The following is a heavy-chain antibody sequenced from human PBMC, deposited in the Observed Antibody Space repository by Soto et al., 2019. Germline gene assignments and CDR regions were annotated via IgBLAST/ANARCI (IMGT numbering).Heavy chain of an antibody. J-gene: IGHJ6*04. D-gene: IGHD2-15*01. CDR1: GGTFSSYA. CDR2: IIPIFGKA. CDR3: AGHPGGSGYYDGRDV. V-gene: IGHV1-69*12. Sequence: VQRVQSWAEVKKPGSAVKVSCKASGGTFSSYAISWVRQAPGQGREWMGGIIPIFGKANYAQKFQGRVTITEDESTSTAYMELSSLRSEDTAVYYGAGHPGGSGYYDGRDVLGKLTTGTLSS.